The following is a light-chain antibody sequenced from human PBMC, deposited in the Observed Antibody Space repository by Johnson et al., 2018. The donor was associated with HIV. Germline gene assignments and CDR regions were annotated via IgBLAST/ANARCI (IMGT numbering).Light chain of an antibody. J-gene: IGLJ1*01. V-gene: IGLV1-51*02. CDR1: SSNIGNNY. CDR2: ENN. Sequence: QSVLTQPPSVSAAPGQKVNISCSGSSSNIGNNYVSWYQQLPGTAPKLLIYENNKRPSGIPDRFSGSKSGTSATLGIAGLQTGDEADYYCGTWDGSLSAGAVCGTGTKVTVL. CDR3: GTWDGSLSAGAV.